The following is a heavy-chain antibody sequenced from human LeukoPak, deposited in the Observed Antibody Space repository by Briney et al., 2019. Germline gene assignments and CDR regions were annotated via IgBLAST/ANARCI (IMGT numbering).Heavy chain of an antibody. D-gene: IGHD3-10*01. CDR2: IYTGGST. V-gene: IGHV3-66*01. CDR1: GLTVSSNY. Sequence: QAGGSVTLLCAASGLTVSSNYTGCVRQAGGEGLEWVSVIYTGGSTYYAGSVKGRFRISRDNSKNTLYLQLNSLSAGDTALYSCAKYGPGRQAPDGAQGTLVTVPS. J-gene: IGHJ1*01. CDR3: AKYGPGRQAPD.